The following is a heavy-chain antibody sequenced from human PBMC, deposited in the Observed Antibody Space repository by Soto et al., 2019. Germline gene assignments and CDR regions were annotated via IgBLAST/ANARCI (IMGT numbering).Heavy chain of an antibody. CDR1: GFTFSSYA. CDR2: ISGNGGST. D-gene: IGHD3-3*01. CDR3: AKAVAITRKLIDY. J-gene: IGHJ4*02. V-gene: IGHV3-23*01. Sequence: GGSLRLSCAASGFTFSSYAMSWVRQAPGKGLEGVSGISGNGGSTYYAGSVKGRFTISRDSSKNTVYLGMNSLRAEDTAVYYCAKAVAITRKLIDYWGKGPLVTVSS.